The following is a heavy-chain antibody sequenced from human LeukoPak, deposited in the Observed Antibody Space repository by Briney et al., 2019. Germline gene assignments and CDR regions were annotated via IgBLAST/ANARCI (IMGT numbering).Heavy chain of an antibody. V-gene: IGHV4-38-2*02. D-gene: IGHD6-13*01. CDR3: ARDRDDDPNSSWYRSGLNWFDP. J-gene: IGHJ5*02. Sequence: SETLSLTCTVSGYSITSAYYWGWIRQPPGKGLEWIGSFFLKGSTYYNPSLKSRVTISVDTSKNQFSLKLSSVTAADTAVYYCARDRDDDPNSSWYRSGLNWFDPWGQGTLVTVSS. CDR2: FFLKGST. CDR1: GYSITSAYY.